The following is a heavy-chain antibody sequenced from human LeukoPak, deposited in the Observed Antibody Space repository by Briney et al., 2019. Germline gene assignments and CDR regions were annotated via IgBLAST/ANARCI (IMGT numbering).Heavy chain of an antibody. Sequence: PGGPLRLSCAASGFTFSSYWMSWVRQAPGKGLEWVANIKQDGSEKYYADSVKGRFTISRDNSKNTLYLQMNSLRAEDTAVYYCARGSITGIAAAGSLWDWGQGTLVTVSS. CDR3: ARGSITGIAAAGSLWD. CDR1: GFTFSSYW. J-gene: IGHJ4*02. V-gene: IGHV3-7*01. CDR2: IKQDGSEK. D-gene: IGHD6-13*01.